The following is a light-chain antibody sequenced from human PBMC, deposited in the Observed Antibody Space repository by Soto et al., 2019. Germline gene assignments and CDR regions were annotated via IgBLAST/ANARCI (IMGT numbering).Light chain of an antibody. CDR3: MQALQTPLT. Sequence: DMLMTQSPLSLPVTPGEPASISCRSSQSLLHRNGYNYLDWYLQKPGQSPQLLIYLGSNRASGVPDRFSGSGSGTDFTLKISRVESEDVGVYYCMQALQTPLTFGGGTKVEIK. V-gene: IGKV2-28*01. CDR1: QSLLHRNGYNY. CDR2: LGS. J-gene: IGKJ4*01.